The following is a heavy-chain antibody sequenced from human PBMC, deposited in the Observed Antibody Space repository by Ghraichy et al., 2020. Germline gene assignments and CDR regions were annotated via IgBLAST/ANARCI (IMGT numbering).Heavy chain of an antibody. V-gene: IGHV4-59*01. CDR1: GGSISSYY. J-gene: IGHJ2*01. Sequence: SETLSLTCTVSGGSISSYYWSWIRQPPGKGLEWIGYIYYSGSTNYNPSLKSRVTISVDTSKNQFSLKLSSVTAADTAVYYCARVLGVVTTRGRYFDLWGRGTLVTVSS. CDR3: ARVLGVVTTRGRYFDL. D-gene: IGHD3-3*01. CDR2: IYYSGST.